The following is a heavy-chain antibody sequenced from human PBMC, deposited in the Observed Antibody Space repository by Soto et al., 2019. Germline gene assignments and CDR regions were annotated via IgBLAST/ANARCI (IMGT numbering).Heavy chain of an antibody. CDR2: IYPADSET. J-gene: IGHJ4*02. CDR3: ERPPSLSCYYDY. V-gene: IGHV5-51*01. D-gene: IGHD3-22*01. Sequence: GESLKISCKGSGYSFFSHWIGWVRQMPGKGLEWVGIIYPADSETRYSPSFQGQVTISVDKSINTAYLQWSSLKASATAMYCCERPPSLSCYYDYWGQGTLVTVSS. CDR1: GYSFFSHW.